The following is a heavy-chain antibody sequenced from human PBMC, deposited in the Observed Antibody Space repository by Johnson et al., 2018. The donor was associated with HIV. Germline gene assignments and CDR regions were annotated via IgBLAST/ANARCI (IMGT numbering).Heavy chain of an antibody. CDR2: IGGSGAGT. V-gene: IGHV3-23*04. J-gene: IGHJ3*02. CDR1: GFPFSSYA. CDR3: AKERSPGIAARDDAFDI. D-gene: IGHD6-6*01. Sequence: VQLVESGGGVVQPGGSLRLSCAASGFPFSSYAMTWVRQAPGKGLEWVSTIGGSGAGTFYADSVRGRFTVSRDNSKDTLYLQMNSLRAEDTAVYYCAKERSPGIAARDDAFDIWGQGTMVTVS.